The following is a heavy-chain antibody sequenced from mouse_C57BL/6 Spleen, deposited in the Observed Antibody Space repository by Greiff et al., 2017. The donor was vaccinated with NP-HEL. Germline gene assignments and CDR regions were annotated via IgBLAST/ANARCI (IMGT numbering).Heavy chain of an antibody. D-gene: IGHD2-4*01. J-gene: IGHJ2*01. V-gene: IGHV1-64*01. CDR1: GYTFTSYW. Sequence: VQLQQPGAELVKPGASVKLSCKASGYTFTSYWMHWVKQRPGQGLEWIGMIHPNSGSTNYNEKFKSKATLTVDKSSSTAYMQLSSLTSEDSAVYYCARRDYDGGFDYWGQGTTLTVSS. CDR2: IHPNSGST. CDR3: ARRDYDGGFDY.